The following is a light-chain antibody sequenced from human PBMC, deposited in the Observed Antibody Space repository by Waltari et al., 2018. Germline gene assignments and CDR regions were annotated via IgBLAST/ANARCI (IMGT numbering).Light chain of an antibody. V-gene: IGLV3-19*01. CDR3: SYRDSSGNHVL. J-gene: IGLJ3*02. CDR2: GKN. CDR1: CLSTYF. Sequence: SSGFALDPAVSVSLGQTVRVTFQGYCLSTYFATCYQQKQGQAPILVIYGKNNRPSGIPDRFSGSSSEDTTSLTITGAQAEEEADYFGSYRDSSGNHVLFGGGTKLTVL.